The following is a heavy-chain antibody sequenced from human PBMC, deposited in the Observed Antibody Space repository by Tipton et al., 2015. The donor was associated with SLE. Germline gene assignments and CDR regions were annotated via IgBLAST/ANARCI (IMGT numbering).Heavy chain of an antibody. V-gene: IGHV4-59*12. CDR3: ASRYCSGGSCQGWFDP. J-gene: IGHJ5*02. CDR2: IYYSGST. CDR1: GGSISSYY. Sequence: TLSLTCTVSGGSISSYYWSWIRQPPGKGLEWIGSIYYSGSTYYNPSLKSRVTISVDTSKNQFSLKLSSVTAADTAVYYCASRYCSGGSCQGWFDPWGQGTLVTVSS. D-gene: IGHD2-15*01.